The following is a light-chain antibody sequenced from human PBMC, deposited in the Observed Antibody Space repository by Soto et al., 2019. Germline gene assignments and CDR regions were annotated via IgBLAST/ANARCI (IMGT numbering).Light chain of an antibody. CDR2: GVS. V-gene: IGKV3-20*01. CDR1: QSVRSDY. Sequence: EIVLTQSPDTLSLSPGQRATLSCRASQSVRSDYFAWYQQKPGQAPRVIIFGVSTRATGVPDRFSGSGSGTDFTLTINRLEPEDFALYYCQQYGNSPLTFGGGTKVDIK. CDR3: QQYGNSPLT. J-gene: IGKJ4*01.